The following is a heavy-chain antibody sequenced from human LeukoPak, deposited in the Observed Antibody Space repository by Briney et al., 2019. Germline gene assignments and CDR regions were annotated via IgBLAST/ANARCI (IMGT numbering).Heavy chain of an antibody. CDR2: ISGSGGST. CDR1: GFTFSSYA. V-gene: IGHV3-23*01. D-gene: IGHD2-15*01. CDR3: AKSPWVVVAATYNWFDP. J-gene: IGHJ5*02. Sequence: PGGSLRLSCAASGFTFSSYAMSWVRQAPGKGLEWVSAISGSGGSTYYADSVKGWFTISRDNSKNTLYLQMNSLRAEDTAVYYCAKSPWVVVAATYNWFDPWGQGTLVTVSS.